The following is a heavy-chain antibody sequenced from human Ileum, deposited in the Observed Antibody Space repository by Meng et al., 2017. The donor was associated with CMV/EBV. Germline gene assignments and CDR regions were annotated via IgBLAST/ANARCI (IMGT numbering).Heavy chain of an antibody. CDR3: ARRLPYYGNDW. J-gene: IGHJ4*02. D-gene: IGHD3-22*01. CDR2: IKEDGTEK. V-gene: IGHV3-7*01. Sequence: GESLKISCAGSGFTFSNYWMSWVRQAPGKGLECVANIKEDGTEKYYVDSVKGRFTISRGNAKNSLYLQMNSLRAEDTAIYYCARRLPYYGNDWWGQGMLVTVSS. CDR1: GFTFSNYW.